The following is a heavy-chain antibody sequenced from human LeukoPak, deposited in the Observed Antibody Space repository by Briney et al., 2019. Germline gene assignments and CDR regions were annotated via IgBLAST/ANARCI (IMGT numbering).Heavy chain of an antibody. CDR3: AREYMDYYYPGMDV. CDR2: IYSGGST. J-gene: IGHJ6*02. CDR1: GFTVSSNY. V-gene: IGHV3-53*01. D-gene: IGHD3-10*01. Sequence: GGSLRLSCAASGFTVSSNYMSWVRQAPGKGLEWVSVIYSGGSTYYADSVKGRFTISRDNSKNTLYLQMNSLRAEDTAVYYCAREYMDYYYPGMDVWGQGTTVTVSS.